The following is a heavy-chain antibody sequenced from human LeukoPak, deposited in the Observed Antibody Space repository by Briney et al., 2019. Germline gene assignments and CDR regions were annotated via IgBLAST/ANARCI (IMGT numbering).Heavy chain of an antibody. J-gene: IGHJ3*02. CDR3: AKSNGYGLVDI. D-gene: IGHD3-10*01. Sequence: SETLSLTCAVYGGSFSGYYWSWIRQPPGKGLEWTGEINHSGSTNYNPSLKSRVTISVDTSKNQFSLKLSSVTAADTAVYYCAKSNGYGLVDIWGQGTMVTVSS. V-gene: IGHV4-34*01. CDR2: INHSGST. CDR1: GGSFSGYY.